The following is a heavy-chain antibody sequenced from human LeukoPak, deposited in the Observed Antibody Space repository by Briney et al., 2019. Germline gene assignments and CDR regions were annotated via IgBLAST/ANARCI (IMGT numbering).Heavy chain of an antibody. CDR3: AKENTWIQLGEIDY. V-gene: IGHV3-66*01. Sequence: PGGSLRLSCAASGFTVSSNYMSWVRQAPGKGLEWVSVIYSGGSTYYADSVKGRFTISRDNSKNTLYLQMNSLRAEDTAVYYCAKENTWIQLGEIDYWGQGTLVTVSS. CDR2: IYSGGST. CDR1: GFTVSSNY. J-gene: IGHJ4*02. D-gene: IGHD5-18*01.